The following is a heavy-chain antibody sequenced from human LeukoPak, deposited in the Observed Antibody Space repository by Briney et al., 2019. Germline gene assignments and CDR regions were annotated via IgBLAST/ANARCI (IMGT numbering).Heavy chain of an antibody. CDR2: IYYSGST. CDR1: GGSISSSSYY. D-gene: IGHD3-22*01. Sequence: SETLSLTCTVSGGSISSSSYYWGWIRQPPGKGLEWIGSIYYSGSTYYNPSLRSRVTISVDTSKNQFSLKLSSVTAADTAVYYCASPDPSSGYTYYMDVWGKGTTVTVSS. CDR3: ASPDPSSGYTYYMDV. J-gene: IGHJ6*03. V-gene: IGHV4-39*01.